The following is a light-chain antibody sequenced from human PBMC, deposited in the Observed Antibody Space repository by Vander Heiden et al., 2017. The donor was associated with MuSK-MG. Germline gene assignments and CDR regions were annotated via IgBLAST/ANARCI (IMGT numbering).Light chain of an antibody. CDR3: QQYNDGPPYT. J-gene: IGKJ2*01. CDR1: QSVRSY. V-gene: IGKV3-15*01. Sequence: EIVMTQSPATLSVSHGKSATLSCRASQSVRSYLAWYQQKPGQAPRLLSHGASTRATGVPARFTGSGSGTECTLTISRLQSEDFAVYYCQQYNDGPPYTFGQGTKVEIK. CDR2: GAS.